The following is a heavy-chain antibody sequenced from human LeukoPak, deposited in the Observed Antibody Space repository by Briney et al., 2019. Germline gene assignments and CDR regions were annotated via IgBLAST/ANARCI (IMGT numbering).Heavy chain of an antibody. CDR2: IYAGGST. Sequence: GGSLRLSCAASGFTVSSNYMSWVRQAPGKGLEWVSVIYAGGSTYYADSVKGRFTISRDNSKNTLYLLMNNLRAEDTAVYYCARAQRGDYMDVWGKGTTVTISS. CDR1: GFTVSSNY. V-gene: IGHV3-53*01. D-gene: IGHD6-25*01. J-gene: IGHJ6*03. CDR3: ARAQRGDYMDV.